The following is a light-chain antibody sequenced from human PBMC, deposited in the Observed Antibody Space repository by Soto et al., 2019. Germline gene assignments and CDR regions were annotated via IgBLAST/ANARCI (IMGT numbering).Light chain of an antibody. J-gene: IGKJ2*01. Sequence: EIVLTQSPGTLSLSPGERATLSCRASQSVSSTYLAWYQQKPGQAPRVLVYGASNRATGIPDRFSGSGSGTDFTLTISRLEPEDFAVYFCQQYGTSPPFTFGQGTNVEIK. CDR1: QSVSSTY. CDR3: QQYGTSPPFT. CDR2: GAS. V-gene: IGKV3-20*01.